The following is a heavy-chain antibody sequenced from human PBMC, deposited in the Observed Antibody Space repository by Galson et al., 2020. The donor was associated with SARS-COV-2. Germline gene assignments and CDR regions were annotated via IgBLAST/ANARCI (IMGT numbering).Heavy chain of an antibody. CDR2: ISWNSGSI. V-gene: IGHV3-9*03. J-gene: IGHJ2*01. D-gene: IGHD6-19*01. CDR3: AKDSSSGWPHYWYFDL. Sequence: GGSLRLSCAASGFTFDDYAMHWVRQAPGKGLEWVSGISWNSGSIGYADSVKGRFTISRDNTKNSLYLQMNSLRAEDMALYYCAKDSSSGWPHYWYFDLWGRGTLVTVSS. CDR1: GFTFDDYA.